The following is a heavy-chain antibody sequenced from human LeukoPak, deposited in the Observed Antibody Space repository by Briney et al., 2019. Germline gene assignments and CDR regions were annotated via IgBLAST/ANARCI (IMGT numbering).Heavy chain of an antibody. CDR3: ATYRQVMFPFES. CDR1: GFTVSSNY. D-gene: IGHD3-10*02. Sequence: PGGSLRLSCSASGFTVSSNYMSCVRQPPGKWLEWVSSIFPSRGEIHCADSVRRRFTISRDNSKSTLSLQMNSLRAQDTAIYYCATYRQVMFPFESWGQGPLVTVSS. V-gene: IGHV3-66*02. CDR2: IFPSRGEI. J-gene: IGHJ4*02.